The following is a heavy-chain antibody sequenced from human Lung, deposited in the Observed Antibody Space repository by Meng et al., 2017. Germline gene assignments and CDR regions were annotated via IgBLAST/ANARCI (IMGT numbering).Heavy chain of an antibody. CDR2: IFHSGST. V-gene: IGHV4-4*03. D-gene: IGHD1-26*01. CDR1: GGPITSSTW. CDR3: ARFDISSSGRGDY. Sequence: SCQLLLQPPWTPSLPCAVAGGPITSSTWWSWVRQVPGKGLEWFGEIFHSGSTNYNPPLESRVTISVDKSKNQFSLKVYSVTAADTATYYCARFDISSSGRGDYWGQGILVTVSS. J-gene: IGHJ4*02.